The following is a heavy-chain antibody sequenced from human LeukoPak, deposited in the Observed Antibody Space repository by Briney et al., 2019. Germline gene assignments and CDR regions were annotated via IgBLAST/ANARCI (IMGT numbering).Heavy chain of an antibody. J-gene: IGHJ4*02. CDR1: GHTLTRLS. V-gene: IGHV1-24*01. CDR3: ARERYDILTGPDY. Sequence: VASVKVSRKVSGHTLTRLSMHWVRQAPGKGFEWMGGFDPEDGETIYAQNFQGRVAMTEDTSTDTAYMELSSLRSEDTAVYYCARERYDILTGPDYWGQGTLVTVSS. D-gene: IGHD3-9*01. CDR2: FDPEDGET.